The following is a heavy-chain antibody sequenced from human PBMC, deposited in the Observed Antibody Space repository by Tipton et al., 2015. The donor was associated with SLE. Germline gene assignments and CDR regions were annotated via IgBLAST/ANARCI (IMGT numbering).Heavy chain of an antibody. D-gene: IGHD6-19*01. CDR3: ARQGSSGWYGGY. CDR2: IYYSGST. J-gene: IGHJ4*02. V-gene: IGHV4-39*01. Sequence: TLSLTCTVSGGSISSSSYYWGWIRQPPGKGLEWIGSIYYSGSTYHNPSLKSRVTISVDTSKNQFSLKLSSVTAADTAVYYCARQGSSGWYGGYWGQGTLVTVSS. CDR1: GGSISSSSYY.